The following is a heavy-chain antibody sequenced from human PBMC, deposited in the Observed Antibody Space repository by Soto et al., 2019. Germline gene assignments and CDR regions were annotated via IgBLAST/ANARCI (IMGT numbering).Heavy chain of an antibody. CDR2: IIPIFGTA. Sequence: QVQLVQSGAEVKKPGSSVKVSCKASGGTFSSYAISWVRQAPGQGLEWMGGIIPIFGTANYAQKFQGRVTITADESTSPAYMKLSSLRSEDTAVYYCATVDTAMVYYYYGMDIWGQGTTLTVSS. J-gene: IGHJ6*02. D-gene: IGHD5-18*01. V-gene: IGHV1-69*12. CDR3: ATVDTAMVYYYYGMDI. CDR1: GGTFSSYA.